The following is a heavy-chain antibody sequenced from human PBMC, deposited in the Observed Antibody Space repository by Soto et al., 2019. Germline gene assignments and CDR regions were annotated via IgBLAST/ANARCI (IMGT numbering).Heavy chain of an antibody. D-gene: IGHD6-13*01. V-gene: IGHV3-23*01. Sequence: GGSLRLSCAASGFTFSSYAMSWVRQAPGKGLEWVSAISGSGGSTYYADSVKGRFTISRDNSKKTLYLQMNSLRAEDTAVYYCAKDLGGIGSSWYNYFDYWGQGT. CDR3: AKDLGGIGSSWYNYFDY. CDR1: GFTFSSYA. CDR2: ISGSGGST. J-gene: IGHJ4*02.